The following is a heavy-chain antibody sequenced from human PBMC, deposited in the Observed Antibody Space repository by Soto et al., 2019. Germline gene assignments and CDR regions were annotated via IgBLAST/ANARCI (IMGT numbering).Heavy chain of an antibody. Sequence: QVQLVQSGAEVKKPGSSVKVSCTASGGTFSSYAISWVRQAPGQGLEWMGGITPIFGTANYAQKFQGRVTITADESTSSDYMKLSSLRSEDTAVYYCTATVATFLVYYGVDVWSQGTTVTVSS. D-gene: IGHD2-21*02. CDR2: ITPIFGTA. V-gene: IGHV1-69*12. J-gene: IGHJ6*02. CDR3: TATVATFLVYYGVDV. CDR1: GGTFSSYA.